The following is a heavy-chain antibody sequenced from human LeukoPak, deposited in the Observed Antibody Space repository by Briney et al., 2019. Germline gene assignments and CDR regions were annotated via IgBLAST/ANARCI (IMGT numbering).Heavy chain of an antibody. J-gene: IGHJ4*02. CDR3: ARDGGYCSGGSCYPDGYFDY. Sequence: GGSLRLSCAASGFTLSSYSMNWVRQSPGKGLEWVSSISSSSSYIYYADSVKGRFTISRDNAKNSLYLQMNSLRAEDTAVYYCARDGGYCSGGSCYPDGYFDYWGQGTLVTVSS. CDR2: ISSSSSYI. D-gene: IGHD2-15*01. CDR1: GFTLSSYS. V-gene: IGHV3-21*01.